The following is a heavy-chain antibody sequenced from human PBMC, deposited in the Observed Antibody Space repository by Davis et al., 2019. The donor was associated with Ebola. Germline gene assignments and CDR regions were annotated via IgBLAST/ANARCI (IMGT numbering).Heavy chain of an antibody. D-gene: IGHD6-6*01. Sequence: GESLKISCPASGFTFSSYTMSWVRQAPGKGLEWVSSISSSSSYIYYADSVKGRFTISRDNAKNSLYLQMFSLTAEDTAVYYCAQDWRGYGSSSGPYGEYFQHWGQGTLVTVSS. J-gene: IGHJ1*01. CDR1: GFTFSSYT. CDR3: AQDWRGYGSSSGPYGEYFQH. V-gene: IGHV3-21*01. CDR2: ISSSSSYI.